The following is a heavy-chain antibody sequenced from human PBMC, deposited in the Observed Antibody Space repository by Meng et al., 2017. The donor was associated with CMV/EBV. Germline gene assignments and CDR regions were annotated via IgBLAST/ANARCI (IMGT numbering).Heavy chain of an antibody. Sequence: ASVKVSCKASGYTFSNYGIAWVRQAPGQGLEWMGWITTDDDSRKKQGRVTMTTDTSTSTAYMELRSLRSDDTAVYYCARGVPSAAAPRWVDPWGQGTPVTVSS. J-gene: IGHJ5*02. CDR1: GYTFSNYG. CDR2: ITTDDDSR. CDR3: ARGVPSAAAPRWVDP. D-gene: IGHD6-13*01. V-gene: IGHV1-18*01.